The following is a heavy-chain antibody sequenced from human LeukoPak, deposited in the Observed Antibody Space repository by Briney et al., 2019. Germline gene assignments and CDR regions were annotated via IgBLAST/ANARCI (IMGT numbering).Heavy chain of an antibody. CDR3: AREGYDSSGYYPL. CDR2: IYHSGST. V-gene: IGHV4-4*02. CDR1: GGSISSSNW. Sequence: SETLSLTCAVSGGSISSSNWWSWVRQPPGKGLEWIGGIYHSGSTYYNPSLKSRVTISVDTSKNQFSLKLSSVTAADTAVYYCAREGYDSSGYYPLWGQGTLVTVSS. D-gene: IGHD3-22*01. J-gene: IGHJ4*02.